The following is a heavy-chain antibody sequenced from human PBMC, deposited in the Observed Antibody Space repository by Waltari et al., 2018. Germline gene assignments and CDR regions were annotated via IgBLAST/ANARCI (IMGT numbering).Heavy chain of an antibody. J-gene: IGHJ4*02. D-gene: IGHD6-13*01. Sequence: QVQLQQWGAGLLKPSETLSLTCAVYGGSFSGYYWSWIRQPPGKGLEWIGEINHSGSTNYNPSLKRRVTISVDTSKNQFSLKLSSVTAADTAVYYCARGKATSGSSWMYFFDYWGQGTLVTVSS. V-gene: IGHV4-34*01. CDR2: INHSGST. CDR3: ARGKATSGSSWMYFFDY. CDR1: GGSFSGYY.